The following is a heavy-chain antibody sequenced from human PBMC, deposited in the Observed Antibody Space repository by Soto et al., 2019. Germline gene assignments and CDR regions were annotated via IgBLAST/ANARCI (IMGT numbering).Heavy chain of an antibody. D-gene: IGHD1-26*01. J-gene: IGHJ4*02. CDR2: INPANGDT. Sequence: ASVKVSCKASGYTFTSYAMLWVRQAPGQSLECMGWINPANGDTRYSQKFQGRVTITRDTSATTAYMDLNSLIPDDTAIYYCAKSGSLDSWGQGTPVTVSS. CDR3: AKSGSLDS. V-gene: IGHV1-3*01. CDR1: GYTFTSYA.